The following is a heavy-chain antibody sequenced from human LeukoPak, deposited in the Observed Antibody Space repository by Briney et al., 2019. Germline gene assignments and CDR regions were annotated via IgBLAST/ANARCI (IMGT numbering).Heavy chain of an antibody. CDR1: GFTFSTYA. J-gene: IGHJ5*02. Sequence: GGSLRLSCAASGFTFSTYAMHWVRQAPGKGLEWLGLISYDGDKQMYPASVKGRFLISRDNSKNTVYLQMNSLRPEDTALYYCARMEAAAGISRGYSDWFDPWGQGTLVTVSS. D-gene: IGHD6-13*01. CDR3: ARMEAAAGISRGYSDWFDP. CDR2: ISYDGDKQ. V-gene: IGHV3-30*04.